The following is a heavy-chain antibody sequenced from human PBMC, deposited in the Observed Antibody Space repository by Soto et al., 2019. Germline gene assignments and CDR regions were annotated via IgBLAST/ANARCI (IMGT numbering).Heavy chain of an antibody. Sequence: SETLSLTCTVSGGSISSGGYYWSWIRQHPGKGLEWIGYIYYSGSTYYNPSLKSRVTISVDTSKNQFSLKLSSVTAADTAVYYCARRPKWLPFYFDYWGQGTLLTVSS. V-gene: IGHV4-31*03. J-gene: IGHJ4*02. CDR1: GGSISSGGYY. CDR3: ARRPKWLPFYFDY. D-gene: IGHD2-8*01. CDR2: IYYSGST.